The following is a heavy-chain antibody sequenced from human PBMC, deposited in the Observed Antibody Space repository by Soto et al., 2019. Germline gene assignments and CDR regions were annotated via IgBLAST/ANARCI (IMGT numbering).Heavy chain of an antibody. D-gene: IGHD3-10*01. Sequence: VHLVESGGGVVQPGRSLRLSCTASGFTFSSYGMHWVRQAPGKGLEWVALIWFDGSNENYADSVKGRFTISRDNFKKTLYLQMNSLRVEDTAVYYCARDFSMVRGVMGYWGQGTLVTVSS. J-gene: IGHJ4*02. CDR2: IWFDGSNE. CDR3: ARDFSMVRGVMGY. CDR1: GFTFSSYG. V-gene: IGHV3-33*01.